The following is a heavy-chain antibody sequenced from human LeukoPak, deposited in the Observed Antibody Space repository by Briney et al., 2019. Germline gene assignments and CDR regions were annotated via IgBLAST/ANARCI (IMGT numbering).Heavy chain of an antibody. V-gene: IGHV3-23*01. Sequence: GGSLRLSCAVSGFIFTNYAMSWVRQAPGKGGGWVSVVIGSSGRTFYADSVNGRFTISRNKSKNTLYLQMNSLRAEDTAVYYCAKGGYDYVEMGYFDYWGQGTLVTVSS. D-gene: IGHD5-12*01. CDR3: AKGGYDYVEMGYFDY. CDR2: VIGSSGRT. CDR1: GFIFTNYA. J-gene: IGHJ4*02.